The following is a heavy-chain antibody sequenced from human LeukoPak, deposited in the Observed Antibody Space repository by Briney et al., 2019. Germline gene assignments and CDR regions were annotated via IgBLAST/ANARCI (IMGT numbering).Heavy chain of an antibody. D-gene: IGHD1-26*01. CDR3: ASIVGATPAFDY. V-gene: IGHV1-8*02. CDR2: MNPNSGNT. Sequence: ASVKVSCKASGGTFSSYAISWVRQATGQGLEWMGWMNPNSGNTGYAQKFQGRVTMTRNTSISTAYMELSSLRSEDTAVYYCASIVGATPAFDYWGQGTLVTVSS. CDR1: GGTFSSYA. J-gene: IGHJ4*02.